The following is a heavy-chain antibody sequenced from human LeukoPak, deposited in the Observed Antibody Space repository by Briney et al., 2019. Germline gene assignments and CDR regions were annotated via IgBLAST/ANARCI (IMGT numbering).Heavy chain of an antibody. CDR1: GGSISSSSYY. V-gene: IGHV4-39*07. CDR2: IYYSGST. CDR3: ARGRDVPDA. J-gene: IGHJ5*02. Sequence: SETLSLTCTVSGGSISSSSYYWGWIRQPPGKGLEWIGSIYYSGSTYYNPSLKSRVTISVDTSKNQFSLKLSSVTAADTAVYYCARGRDVPDAWGQGTLVTVSS.